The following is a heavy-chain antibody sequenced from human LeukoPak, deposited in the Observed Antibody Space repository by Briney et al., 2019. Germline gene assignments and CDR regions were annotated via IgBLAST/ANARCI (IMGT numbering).Heavy chain of an antibody. D-gene: IGHD3-3*01. CDR1: GFTVSSNY. J-gene: IGHJ4*02. CDR3: ARATWRYYFDY. CDR2: IYSGGST. V-gene: IGHV3-66*01. Sequence: PGGSLRLSCAASGFTVSSNYMSWVRQAPRKGLEWVSVIYSGGSTYYADSVKGRFTISRDNSKNTLYLQMNSLRAEDTAVYYCARATWRYYFDYWGQGTLVTVSS.